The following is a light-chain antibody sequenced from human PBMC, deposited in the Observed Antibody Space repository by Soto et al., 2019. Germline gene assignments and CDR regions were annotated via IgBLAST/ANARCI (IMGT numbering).Light chain of an antibody. V-gene: IGKV4-1*01. Sequence: DIVMTQSPDSLAVSLGERATINCKSSQSVLYSSNNKNYIAWYQHKPGQPPKLLIYWASTRESGVPDRFSGSGSGTEFTLTISSLQAEDVAVYHCQQYYSIPRTFGQGTKVEI. J-gene: IGKJ1*01. CDR1: QSVLYSSNNKNY. CDR3: QQYYSIPRT. CDR2: WAS.